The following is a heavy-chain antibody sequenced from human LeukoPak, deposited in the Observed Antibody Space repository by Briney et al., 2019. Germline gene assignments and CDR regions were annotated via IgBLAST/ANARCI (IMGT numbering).Heavy chain of an antibody. J-gene: IGHJ6*04. D-gene: IGHD2-2*01. Sequence: PSETLSLTCAVYGGSFSGYYWSWLRQPPGKGLEWIGEINHSGSTNYNPSLKSRVTISVDTSKNQFSLKLGSVTAADTAVYYCARLGCSSTSCYLSRMDVWGKGTTVTVSS. CDR3: ARLGCSSTSCYLSRMDV. V-gene: IGHV4-34*01. CDR2: INHSGST. CDR1: GGSFSGYY.